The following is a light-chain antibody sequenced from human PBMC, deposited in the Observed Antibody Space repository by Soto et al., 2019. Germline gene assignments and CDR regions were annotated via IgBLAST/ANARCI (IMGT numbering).Light chain of an antibody. CDR1: QGISNY. CDR3: QQYNSAPWT. CDR2: VAS. J-gene: IGKJ1*01. V-gene: IGKV1-27*01. Sequence: DIQMTQSPSSLSASVGDRVTITCRASQGISNYLAWYQQQPGKVPKLLIYVASTFQSGVPSRFRGSGSSTDFPLTISSLQPEDVATYYYQQYNSAPWTFGQGTKVEIK.